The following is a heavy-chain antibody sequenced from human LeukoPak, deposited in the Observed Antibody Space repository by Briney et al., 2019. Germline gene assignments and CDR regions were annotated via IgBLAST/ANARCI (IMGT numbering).Heavy chain of an antibody. J-gene: IGHJ4*02. D-gene: IGHD3-22*01. CDR2: IIPILGIA. CDR3: ATGHYYDYSVDY. V-gene: IGHV1-69*04. CDR1: GGTFSSYA. Sequence: SVKVSCKASGGTFSSYAISWVRQAPGQGLEWMGRIIPILGIANYAQKFQGRVTITADKSTSTAYMELSSLRSEDTAVYYCATGHYYDYSVDYWGQGTLVTVSS.